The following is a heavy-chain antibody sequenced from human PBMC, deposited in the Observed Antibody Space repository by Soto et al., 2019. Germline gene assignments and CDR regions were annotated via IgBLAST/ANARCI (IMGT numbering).Heavy chain of an antibody. V-gene: IGHV3-7*03. CDR1: GFTFSSYW. CDR3: GRGYARCDY. J-gene: IGHJ4*02. D-gene: IGHD2-15*01. CDR2: IKEDGSEK. Sequence: LSCVASGFTFSSYWMSWVRQAPGKGPEWVANIKEDGSEKYYVDSVKGRFTISRDNVKNSLYLQMNSLRAEDTAVYYCGRGYARCDYWGQGTLVTVSS.